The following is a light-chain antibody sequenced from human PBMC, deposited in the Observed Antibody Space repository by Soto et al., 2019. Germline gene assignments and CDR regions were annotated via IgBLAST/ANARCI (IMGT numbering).Light chain of an antibody. Sequence: QSALTQPASVSGSPGQSITISCTGTSSDVGGYNHVSWYQQHPGKAPKLIIYEVRNRPSGVSNRLSGSKSGNTASLTISGLQADDEADYYCAAWDDSLTYVFGTGTKLTVL. V-gene: IGLV2-14*01. J-gene: IGLJ1*01. CDR3: AAWDDSLTYV. CDR1: SSDVGGYNH. CDR2: EVR.